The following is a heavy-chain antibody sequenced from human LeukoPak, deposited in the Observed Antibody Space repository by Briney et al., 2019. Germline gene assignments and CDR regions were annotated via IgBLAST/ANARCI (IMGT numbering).Heavy chain of an antibody. CDR1: GFTFSSYA. CDR2: ISGSGGGT. J-gene: IGHJ4*02. CDR3: AKVGDGSYYFDY. V-gene: IGHV3-23*01. D-gene: IGHD1-26*01. Sequence: GGSLRLSCAASGFTFSSYAMSWVRQAPGKGLEWVSAISGSGGGTYYADSVKGRFTISRDNSRNTLYLQMNSLRAEDTAVYYCAKVGDGSYYFDYWGQGTLVTVSS.